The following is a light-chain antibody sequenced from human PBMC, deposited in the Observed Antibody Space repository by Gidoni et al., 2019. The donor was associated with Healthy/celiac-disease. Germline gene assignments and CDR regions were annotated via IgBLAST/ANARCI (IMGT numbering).Light chain of an antibody. J-gene: IGKJ1*01. V-gene: IGKV1-39*01. CDR1: QSISSY. CDR2: AAS. Sequence: DIQMTQFPSSLSASVGDRVTITCRASQSISSYLHWYQQKPGKAPKLLIYAASSLQSGVPSRFSGSGSGTDFTLTISSLQPEDFATYYCQQSYSTPGTFGQGTKVEIK. CDR3: QQSYSTPGT.